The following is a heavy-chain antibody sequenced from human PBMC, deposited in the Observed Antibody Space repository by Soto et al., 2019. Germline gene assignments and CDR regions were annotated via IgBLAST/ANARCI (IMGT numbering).Heavy chain of an antibody. CDR1: GGSISSYY. D-gene: IGHD1-26*01. CDR2: IYYSGST. V-gene: IGHV4-59*01. Sequence: QVQLQESGPGLVKPSETLSLTCTVSGGSISSYYWSWIRQPPGKGLEWIGYIYYSGSTNYNPSLKSRVTISVDTSKNQFSLKLSSVTAADTAVYYCARLGGATTDFDYWGQGTLVTVSS. J-gene: IGHJ4*02. CDR3: ARLGGATTDFDY.